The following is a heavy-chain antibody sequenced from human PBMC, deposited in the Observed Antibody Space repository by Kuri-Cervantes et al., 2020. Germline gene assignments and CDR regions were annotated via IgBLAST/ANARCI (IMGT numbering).Heavy chain of an antibody. J-gene: IGHJ4*02. CDR2: INWNGGST. V-gene: IGHV3-20*04. D-gene: IGHD4-17*01. CDR1: GFTFGDYG. Sequence: GGSLRLSCAASGFTFGDYGMSWVRQAPGKGLEWVSGINWNGGSTGYADSVKGRFTISRDNSKNTLYLQMNSLRAEDTAVYYCASGATVTTGSGVDYWGQGTLVTVSS. CDR3: ASGATVTTGSGVDY.